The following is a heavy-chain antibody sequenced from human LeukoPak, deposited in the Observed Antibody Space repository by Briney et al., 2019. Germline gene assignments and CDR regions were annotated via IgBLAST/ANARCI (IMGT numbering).Heavy chain of an antibody. V-gene: IGHV4-59*01. D-gene: IGHD3-22*01. CDR1: GGSISSYY. J-gene: IGHJ4*02. CDR3: ASGSSSGYSLYYFDY. Sequence: SETLSLTCTVSGGSISSYYWSWIRQPPGKGLEWIGYIYYSGSTNYNPSLKSRVTISVDTSKNQFSLRRSAVTAADTAVYYCASGSSSGYSLYYFDYWGQGTLVTVSS. CDR2: IYYSGST.